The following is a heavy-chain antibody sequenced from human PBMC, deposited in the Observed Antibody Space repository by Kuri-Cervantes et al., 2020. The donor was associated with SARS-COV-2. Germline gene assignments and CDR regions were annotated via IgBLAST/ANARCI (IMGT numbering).Heavy chain of an antibody. D-gene: IGHD1-1*01. CDR3: VRGGTSTEDYYYYYGMDV. J-gene: IGHJ6*02. CDR2: INSHATII. V-gene: IGHV3-64D*08. Sequence: GGSLRLSCSASGFTFTPYAMHWVRQAPGKGLEYVSAINSHATIIYYADSVKGRFTISRDNSRNTLYLEMRNLRPDDTAVYFCVRGGTSTEDYYYYYGMDVWGQGTTVTVSS. CDR1: GFTFTPYA.